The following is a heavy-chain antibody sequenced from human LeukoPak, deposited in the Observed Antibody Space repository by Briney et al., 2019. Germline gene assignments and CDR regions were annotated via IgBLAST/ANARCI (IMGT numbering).Heavy chain of an antibody. D-gene: IGHD2-15*01. V-gene: IGHV3-21*01. CDR2: ISSSSSYI. Sequence: PGGSLRLSCAASGFTFSSYSMNWVRQAPGKGLEWASSISSSSSYIYYADSVKGRFTISRDNAKNSLYLQMNSLRAEDTAVYYCAREGCSGGSCYSDYWGQGTLVTVSS. J-gene: IGHJ4*02. CDR1: GFTFSSYS. CDR3: AREGCSGGSCYSDY.